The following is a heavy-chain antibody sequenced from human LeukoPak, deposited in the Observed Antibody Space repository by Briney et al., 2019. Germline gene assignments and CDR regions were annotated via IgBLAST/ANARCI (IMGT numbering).Heavy chain of an antibody. CDR3: AREQYYYDSSGYYYEDYFDY. D-gene: IGHD3-22*01. Sequence: PGGSLRLSCAASGFTFDDYAMTWVRQAPGKGLEWVSGINWNGGSTGYADSVKGRFTISRDNAKNSLYLQMNSLRAEDTALYYCAREQYYYDSSGYYYEDYFDYWGQGALVTVSS. CDR1: GFTFDDYA. CDR2: INWNGGST. V-gene: IGHV3-20*04. J-gene: IGHJ4*02.